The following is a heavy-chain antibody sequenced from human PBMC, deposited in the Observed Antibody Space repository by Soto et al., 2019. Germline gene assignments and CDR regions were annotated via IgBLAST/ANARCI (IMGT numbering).Heavy chain of an antibody. Sequence: QVPLVQSGAEVKKPGASVKVSCKASGYTFTSYGISWVRQAPGQGLEWMGWISAYNGNTNYAQKLQGRVTMTTDTSTSTAYMELRSLRSDDTAVYYCARAKYDSSGYYYGAFDIWGQGTMVTVSS. CDR3: ARAKYDSSGYYYGAFDI. J-gene: IGHJ3*02. V-gene: IGHV1-18*01. CDR2: ISAYNGNT. D-gene: IGHD3-22*01. CDR1: GYTFTSYG.